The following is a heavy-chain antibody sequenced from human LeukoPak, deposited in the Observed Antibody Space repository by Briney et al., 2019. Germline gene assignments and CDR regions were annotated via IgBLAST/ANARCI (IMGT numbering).Heavy chain of an antibody. V-gene: IGHV3-30*18. J-gene: IGHJ6*02. CDR1: GFTVSSNY. Sequence: PGGSLRLSCAASGFTVSSNYMSWVRQAPGKGLEWVAVISYDGSNKYYADSVKGRFTISRDNSKNTLYLQMNSLRAEDTAVYYCAKPDTVTTYIYYYYYGMDVWGQGTTVTVSS. CDR2: ISYDGSNK. CDR3: AKPDTVTTYIYYYYYGMDV. D-gene: IGHD4-17*01.